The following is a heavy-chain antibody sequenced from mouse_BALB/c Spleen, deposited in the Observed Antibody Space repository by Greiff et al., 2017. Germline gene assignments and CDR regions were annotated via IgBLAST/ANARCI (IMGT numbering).Heavy chain of an antibody. CDR1: GFSLTSYD. J-gene: IGHJ1*01. D-gene: IGHD2-10*02. CDR3: VREGKYGKRYFDV. Sequence: VQLKESGPGLVAPSQSLSITCTVSGFSLTSYDISWIRQPPGKGLEWLGVIWTGGGTNYNSAFMSRLSISKDNSKSQVFLKMNSLQTDDTAIYYCVREGKYGKRYFDVWGAGTTVTVSS. CDR2: IWTGGGT. V-gene: IGHV2-9-2*01.